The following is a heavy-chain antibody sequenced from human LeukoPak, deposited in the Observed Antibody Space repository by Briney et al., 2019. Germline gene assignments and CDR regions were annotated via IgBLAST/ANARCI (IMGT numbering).Heavy chain of an antibody. CDR2: IYTSGST. V-gene: IGHV4-4*07. J-gene: IGHJ4*02. CDR3: AREVYDSSAGHFDY. Sequence: PSETLSLTCTVSGGSISSYYWSWIRQPAGKGLEWIGRIYTSGSTNYNPSLKSQVTISVDKSKNQFSLKLSSVTAADTAVYYCAREVYDSSAGHFDYWGQGTLVTVSS. CDR1: GGSISSYY. D-gene: IGHD3-22*01.